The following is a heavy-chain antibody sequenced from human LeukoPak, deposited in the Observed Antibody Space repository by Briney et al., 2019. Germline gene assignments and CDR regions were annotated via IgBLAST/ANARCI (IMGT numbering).Heavy chain of an antibody. CDR3: AVEQIVAVPAANFRWFDP. CDR1: GFTFSSCA. V-gene: IGHV3-23*01. D-gene: IGHD2-2*01. Sequence: GGSLRLSCAASGFTFSSCAMSWVRQAPGKGLEWVSAISGSGGSTYYADSVKGRFTISRDNSKNTLYLQMNSLRAEDTAVYYCAVEQIVAVPAANFRWFDPWGQGTLVTVSS. J-gene: IGHJ5*02. CDR2: ISGSGGST.